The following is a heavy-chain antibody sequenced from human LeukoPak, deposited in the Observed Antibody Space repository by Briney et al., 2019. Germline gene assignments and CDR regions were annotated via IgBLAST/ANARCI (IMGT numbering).Heavy chain of an antibody. V-gene: IGHV3-23*01. Sequence: PGGSLTLSCTASGFTLSSFAMSWVRQAPGKGLELVSTLSSSGVRTYYADSVKGRFTISRDNSLNTVFLKMNSLRGEDTAIYYCAKNKGQLVPNYCTNVWGKGTTVTVSS. CDR1: GFTLSSFA. D-gene: IGHD6-13*01. CDR2: LSSSGVRT. CDR3: AKNKGQLVPNYCTNV. J-gene: IGHJ6*03.